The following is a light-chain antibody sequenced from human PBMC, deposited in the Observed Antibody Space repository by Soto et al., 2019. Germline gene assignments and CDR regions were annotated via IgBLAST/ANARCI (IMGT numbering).Light chain of an antibody. CDR2: GTS. CDR1: QTVSNSY. J-gene: IGKJ1*01. Sequence: IEMTQTPATLSVSLGDRATLSCRASQTVSNSYLAWYQQKPGQAPRLLIYGTSSRATGIPDRFSGSGSGTDFTLTINRLEPEDFVIYYCQQYGSSPWTFGQGTKVDIK. CDR3: QQYGSSPWT. V-gene: IGKV3-20*01.